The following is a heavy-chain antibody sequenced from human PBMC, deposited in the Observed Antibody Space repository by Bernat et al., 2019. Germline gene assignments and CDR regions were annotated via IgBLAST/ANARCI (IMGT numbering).Heavy chain of an antibody. D-gene: IGHD2-15*01. Sequence: QVQLQESGPGLVKPSETLSLTCTVSGDSLSNYYWSWIRQSPGKGLEWIAYMHYGGSTDYNPSLKSRVTVSVDRSKNQLSLKLSPVTAADTAVYYCASVPLVCSDGTCYYYVDVWGKGTTATVSS. CDR1: GDSLSNYY. CDR3: ASVPLVCSDGTCYYYVDV. V-gene: IGHV4-59*01. CDR2: MHYGGST. J-gene: IGHJ6*03.